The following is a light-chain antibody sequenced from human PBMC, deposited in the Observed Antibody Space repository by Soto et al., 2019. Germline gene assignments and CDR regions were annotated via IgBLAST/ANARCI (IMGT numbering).Light chain of an antibody. Sequence: DIQMTQSPSTLSASAGDRVTITCRASQSISSWLAWYQQKPGKAPKLLIYDASSLESGVPSRLSGSRSGTEFTLNISSLQPDNFATYYCHQYNSYFNSGQGTRMEI. CDR3: HQYNSYFN. CDR2: DAS. J-gene: IGKJ5*01. CDR1: QSISSW. V-gene: IGKV1-5*01.